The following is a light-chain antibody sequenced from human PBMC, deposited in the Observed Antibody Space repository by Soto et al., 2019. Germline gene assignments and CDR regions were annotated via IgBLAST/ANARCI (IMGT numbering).Light chain of an antibody. V-gene: IGKV3-15*01. CDR1: QSVTSS. Sequence: EVVMTQSPDTLSVSPGERVTLSCRASQSVTSSLAWYQQRLGQAPRLLIYGASTRATGVPARFSGSGSGTVFTLTISSLQSEDCAVYYCQQYSTWPRTFGQGTKVEIK. J-gene: IGKJ1*01. CDR2: GAS. CDR3: QQYSTWPRT.